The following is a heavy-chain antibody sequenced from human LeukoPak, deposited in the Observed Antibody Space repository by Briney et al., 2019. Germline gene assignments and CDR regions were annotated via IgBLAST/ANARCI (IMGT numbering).Heavy chain of an antibody. CDR1: GYTFTGYY. Sequence: ASVKVSCKASGYTFTGYYMHWVRQAPGQGLEWMGWINPNSGGTNYAQKFQGRVTMTRDTSISTAYMELSRLRSDDTAVYYCARGGYCSGGSCYLDYYGMDVWGQGTTVTVSS. CDR3: ARGGYCSGGSCYLDYYGMDV. J-gene: IGHJ6*02. D-gene: IGHD2-15*01. V-gene: IGHV1-2*02. CDR2: INPNSGGT.